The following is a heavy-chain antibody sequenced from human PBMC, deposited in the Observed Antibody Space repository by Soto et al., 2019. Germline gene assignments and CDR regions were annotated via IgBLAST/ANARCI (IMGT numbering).Heavy chain of an antibody. Sequence: SETLSLTCTVSGGSISSRSYYWGWIRQSPGKGLEWIATIYYSGSTYYNPSLKSRVTMSVDTSKNQFSLKLSSMTAADTAVYYCARQSCSGGSCYAGYMDVWGKGTTVTVSS. D-gene: IGHD2-15*01. J-gene: IGHJ6*03. V-gene: IGHV4-39*01. CDR1: GGSISSRSYY. CDR2: IYYSGST. CDR3: ARQSCSGGSCYAGYMDV.